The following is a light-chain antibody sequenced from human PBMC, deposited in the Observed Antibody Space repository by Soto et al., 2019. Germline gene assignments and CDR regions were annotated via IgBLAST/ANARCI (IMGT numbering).Light chain of an antibody. CDR1: QSVSGSN. CDR2: GAS. V-gene: IGKV3-15*01. Sequence: EIVMTQSPATLSVSPGERATLSCRASQSVSGSNLAWYQQKPGQAPRLLIYGASTRATGIPARFSGSGSGTEFTLTISSLQSEDFAVYYCQQYNNWPPITFGQGTRLEIK. CDR3: QQYNNWPPIT. J-gene: IGKJ5*01.